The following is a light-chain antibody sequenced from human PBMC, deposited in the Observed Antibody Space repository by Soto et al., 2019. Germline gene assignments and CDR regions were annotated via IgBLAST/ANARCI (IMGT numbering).Light chain of an antibody. J-gene: IGKJ4*01. CDR1: QGISSA. CDR3: QQFNTYPS. CDR2: DAS. Sequence: AIQVTQSPSSLSASVGDRVTITCRASQGISSALAWYQQKPGKAPKLLIYDASSLESGFPSRFSGSGSGTDFTLTISSLQPEDFATYYCQQFNTYPSFGGGTKVEIK. V-gene: IGKV1-13*02.